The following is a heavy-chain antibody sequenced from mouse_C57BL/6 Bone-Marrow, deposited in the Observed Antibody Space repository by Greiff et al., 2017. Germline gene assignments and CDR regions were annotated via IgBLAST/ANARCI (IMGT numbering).Heavy chain of an antibody. CDR1: GYTFTDYE. CDR2: IDPETGGT. Sequence: VQLQQPGAELVRPGASVTLSCKASGYTFTDYEMHWVKQTPVHGLEWIGAIDPETGGTAYNQKFKGKAILTADKSSRTAYMELRSLTSEDSAVYYCTRVGYHAMDYWGQGTSVTVSS. J-gene: IGHJ4*01. V-gene: IGHV1-15*01. CDR3: TRVGYHAMDY.